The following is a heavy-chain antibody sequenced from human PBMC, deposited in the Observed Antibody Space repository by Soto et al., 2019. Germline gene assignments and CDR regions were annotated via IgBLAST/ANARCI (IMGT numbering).Heavy chain of an antibody. Sequence: GGSLRLSCAASGFTFSSYGMHWVRQAPGKGLEWVAVISYDGSNKYYADSVKGRFTISRDNSKNTLYLQMNSLRAEDTAVYYCANGDYDIWGQGTMVTVSS. CDR3: ANGDYDI. CDR2: ISYDGSNK. J-gene: IGHJ3*02. V-gene: IGHV3-30*18. CDR1: GFTFSSYG. D-gene: IGHD3-16*01.